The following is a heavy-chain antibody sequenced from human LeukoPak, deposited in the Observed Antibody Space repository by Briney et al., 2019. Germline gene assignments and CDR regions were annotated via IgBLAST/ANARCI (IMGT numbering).Heavy chain of an antibody. CDR3: ARVRLGHYYGSGSYYKVSYYFDY. J-gene: IGHJ4*02. V-gene: IGHV3-7*01. CDR1: GLTFSNSW. Sequence: GRSLRLSCAASGLTFSNSWMRWVRQAPGKGLEWVAIIKQDGGDKYYVASVKGRFTISRDNAKNSLYLQMNSLRAEDTAVYYCARVRLGHYYGSGSYYKVSYYFDYWGQGTLVTVSS. CDR2: IKQDGGDK. D-gene: IGHD3-10*01.